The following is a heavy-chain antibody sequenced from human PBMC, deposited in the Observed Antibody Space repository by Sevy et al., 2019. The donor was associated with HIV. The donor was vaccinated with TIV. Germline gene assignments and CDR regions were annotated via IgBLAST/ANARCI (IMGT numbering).Heavy chain of an antibody. CDR1: GGTFINFA. Sequence: ASVKVSCKTSGGTFINFAITWVRQAPGQGLEWMGCFIPLFDTTNYSQKFQGRVTLTADGSTFTAYMELISLRSEDTAFFYFATSNYLSSGYSPLFYYGMDVLGQGTTVTVSS. J-gene: IGHJ6*02. CDR3: ATSNYLSSGYSPLFYYGMDV. CDR2: FIPLFDTT. D-gene: IGHD3-22*01. V-gene: IGHV1-69*13.